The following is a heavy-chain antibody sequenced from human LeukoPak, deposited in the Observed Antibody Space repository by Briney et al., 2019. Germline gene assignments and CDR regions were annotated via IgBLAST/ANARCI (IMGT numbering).Heavy chain of an antibody. CDR3: ARVPVDYDSSGYYDLDY. CDR2: IYYSGST. Sequence: SETLSLTCTVSGGSISSGGYYWSWIRQHPGKGLEWIGYIYYSGSTYYNPSLKSRVTISVDTSKNQFSLKLSSVTAADTAVYYCARVPVDYDSSGYYDLDYRGQGTLVTVSS. V-gene: IGHV4-31*03. J-gene: IGHJ4*02. CDR1: GGSISSGGYY. D-gene: IGHD3-22*01.